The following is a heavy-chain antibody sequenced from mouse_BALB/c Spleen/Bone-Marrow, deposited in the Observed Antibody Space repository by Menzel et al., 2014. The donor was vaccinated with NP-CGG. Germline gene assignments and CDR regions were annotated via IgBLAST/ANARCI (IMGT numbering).Heavy chain of an antibody. J-gene: IGHJ3*01. D-gene: IGHD1-1*01. V-gene: IGHV14-3*02. CDR2: IDPANGNT. Sequence: DVHLVESGAELVKPGASVKLSCTASGFNIKDTYIHWVKQRPEQGLEWIGRIDPANGNTKYDPKFRGKATITTDTSSNTAYLQLSSLTSEDTAVYYCASYYYGRSSFACWGQGTLVTVSA. CDR1: GFNIKDTY. CDR3: ASYYYGRSSFAC.